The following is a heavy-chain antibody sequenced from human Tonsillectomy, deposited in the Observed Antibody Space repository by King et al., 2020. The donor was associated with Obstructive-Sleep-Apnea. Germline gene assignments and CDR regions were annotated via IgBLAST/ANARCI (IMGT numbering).Heavy chain of an antibody. Sequence: QLVQSGAEVKKPGESLKISCKASGYSFTTYRIGWVRQVPGKGLEYMGIIFPGDSDTRYSPSFQGQVTISADESINTAYLQWSNLKASDTAIYFCARHAGHDFLTGYYNSFDSWGQGPLVTVSS. V-gene: IGHV5-51*01. CDR2: IFPGDSDT. CDR1: GYSFTTYR. D-gene: IGHD3-9*01. J-gene: IGHJ5*01. CDR3: ARHAGHDFLTGYYNSFDS.